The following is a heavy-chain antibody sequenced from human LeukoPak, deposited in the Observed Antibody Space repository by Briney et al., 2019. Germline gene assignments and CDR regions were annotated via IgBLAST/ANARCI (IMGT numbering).Heavy chain of an antibody. CDR3: VEFSSSWPGQ. CDR1: GFTFSSYA. Sequence: PGGSLRLSCAASGFTFSSYAMHWVRQAPGKGLEWVAVISYDGSNKYYADSVKGRFTISRDNSKNTLYLQMNSLRAEDTAVYYCVEFSSSWPGQWGQGTLVTVSS. CDR2: ISYDGSNK. V-gene: IGHV3-30-3*01. J-gene: IGHJ1*01. D-gene: IGHD6-13*01.